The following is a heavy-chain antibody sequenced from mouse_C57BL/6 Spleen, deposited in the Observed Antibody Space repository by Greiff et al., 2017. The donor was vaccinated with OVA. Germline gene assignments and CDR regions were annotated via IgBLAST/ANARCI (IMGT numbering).Heavy chain of an antibody. CDR1: GYTFTSYG. D-gene: IGHD1-1*01. Sequence: QVQLQQSGAELARPGASVKLSCKASGYTFTSYGLSWVKQRTGQGLEWIGEIYPRSGNTYYNEKFKGKATLTADKSSSTAYMELRSLTSEDSAVYFCARENGSSLFDAYWGQGTLVTVSA. CDR3: ARENGSSLFDAY. CDR2: IYPRSGNT. V-gene: IGHV1-81*01. J-gene: IGHJ3*01.